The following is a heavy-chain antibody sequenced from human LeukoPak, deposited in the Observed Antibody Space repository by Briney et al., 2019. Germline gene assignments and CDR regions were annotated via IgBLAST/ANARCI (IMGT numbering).Heavy chain of an antibody. V-gene: IGHV3-21*01. CDR2: ISSSSSYI. Sequence: GGSLRLSCAASGFTFSSYSMNWVRQAPGKGLEWVSSISSSSSYIYYADSVKGRFTISRDNAKNSLYLQMNSLRAEDTTVYYCARELWPRPFDYWGQGTLVTVSP. CDR1: GFTFSSYS. CDR3: ARELWPRPFDY. D-gene: IGHD2/OR15-2a*01. J-gene: IGHJ4*02.